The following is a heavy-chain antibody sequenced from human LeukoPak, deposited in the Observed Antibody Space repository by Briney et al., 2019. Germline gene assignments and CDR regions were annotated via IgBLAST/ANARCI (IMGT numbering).Heavy chain of an antibody. CDR2: IYPGDSDT. D-gene: IGHD5-12*01. V-gene: IGHV5-51*01. CDR1: GYSFTSYW. Sequence: GESLKISCEVSGYSFTSYWIGWVRQMPGKGLEWMGIIYPGDSDTRYSPSFQGQVTISADKSISTAYLQWSSLKASDTAMYYCARQRVDSGYDSYYYYGMDVWGQGTTVTVSS. CDR3: ARQRVDSGYDSYYYYGMDV. J-gene: IGHJ6*02.